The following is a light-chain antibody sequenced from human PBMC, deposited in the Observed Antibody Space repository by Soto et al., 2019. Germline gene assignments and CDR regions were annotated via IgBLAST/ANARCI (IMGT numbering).Light chain of an antibody. V-gene: IGKV3D-15*01. J-gene: IGKJ1*01. Sequence: EIVMTQSPATLSVSPGERGTLSCRASQSVSNNLAWDQQKPGQAPRLLVYGASTRATGIPARFSGSGAGTEFTLTNSSLQSEDFAVYYWQQYNKWPVTFGQGTKVEIK. CDR2: GAS. CDR1: QSVSNN. CDR3: QQYNKWPVT.